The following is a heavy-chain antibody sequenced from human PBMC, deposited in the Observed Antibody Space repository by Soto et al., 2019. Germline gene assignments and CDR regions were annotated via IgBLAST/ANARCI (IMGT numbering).Heavy chain of an antibody. D-gene: IGHD2-15*01. CDR1: GGSISSYY. J-gene: IGHJ4*02. CDR3: ATYSTTRSFDY. Sequence: SETLSLTCTVSGGSISSYYWSWIRQPPGRGLEWIGYIYYSGSTFYNPSLKSRVTISLDTSKNQFSLKLSSVTAADTAVYYCATYSTTRSFDYWGQGTLVTVSS. CDR2: IYYSGST. V-gene: IGHV4-59*08.